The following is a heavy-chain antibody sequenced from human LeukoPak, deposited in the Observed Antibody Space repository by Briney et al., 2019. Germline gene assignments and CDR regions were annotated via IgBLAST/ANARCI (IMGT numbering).Heavy chain of an antibody. CDR2: INSDGSST. Sequence: GGSLRLSCAASGFTFRSYRIHWVRQAPGKWLVMVSRINSDGSSTTYADSVKGRFTISKDNAKNTLYLQMNSLRSEDTAVYYCARGRFVYCSSTSCLKFFDYWGQGTLVTVSS. V-gene: IGHV3-74*01. D-gene: IGHD2-2*01. J-gene: IGHJ4*02. CDR1: GFTFRSYR. CDR3: ARGRFVYCSSTSCLKFFDY.